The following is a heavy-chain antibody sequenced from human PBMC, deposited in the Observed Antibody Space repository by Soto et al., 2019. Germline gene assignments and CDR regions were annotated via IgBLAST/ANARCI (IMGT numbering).Heavy chain of an antibody. CDR2: ISGSGGST. J-gene: IGHJ3*02. Sequence: EVQLLESGGGLVQPGGSLRLSCAASGFTFSSYAMSWVRQAPGKGLEWVSAISGSGGSTYYADSVKGRFTISRDNSKNTLNLQMNSLRDEDTAVYYCAKEAMYCSGGSCYRAFDIWGQGTMDTVSS. CDR3: AKEAMYCSGGSCYRAFDI. CDR1: GFTFSSYA. V-gene: IGHV3-23*01. D-gene: IGHD2-15*01.